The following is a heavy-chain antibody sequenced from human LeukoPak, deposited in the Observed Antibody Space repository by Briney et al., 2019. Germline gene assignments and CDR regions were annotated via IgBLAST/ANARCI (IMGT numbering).Heavy chain of an antibody. CDR3: AKDTSYHGY. CDR1: GFTFSTNA. Sequence: PGRSLRLSCAASGFTFSTNAMSWVRQAPGKGLEWVSGIAGSSDATYYADSVKGRFTISRDISRNTLYLQMNSLRADDTAVYFCAKDTSYHGYWGQGTLVTVSS. V-gene: IGHV3-23*01. D-gene: IGHD3-16*02. J-gene: IGHJ4*02. CDR2: IAGSSDAT.